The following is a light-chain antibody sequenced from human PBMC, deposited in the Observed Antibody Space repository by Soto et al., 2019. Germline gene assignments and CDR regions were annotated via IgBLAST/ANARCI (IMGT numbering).Light chain of an antibody. V-gene: IGKV3-20*01. CDR3: KQYSSSLPIT. CDR1: ESVIKY. CDR2: GAS. Sequence: EIVLTQSPGTLSLSPGERATISCRASESVIKYLAWYQQKPGQAPRLLIHGASSRATGIPDRFSGSGSGTDFTLTINRLEPEDFAVYYCKQYSSSLPITFGQGTRLEIK. J-gene: IGKJ5*01.